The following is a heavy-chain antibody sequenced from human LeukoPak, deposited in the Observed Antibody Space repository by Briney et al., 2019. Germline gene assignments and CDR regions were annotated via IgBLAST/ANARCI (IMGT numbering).Heavy chain of an antibody. CDR1: GASISRCC. D-gene: IGHD6-19*01. CDR2: IYYSGTT. J-gene: IGHJ4*02. CDR3: ARGNGWYSY. V-gene: IGHV4-59*01. Sequence: SETLSLNCTVSGASISRCCWSWIRQPPGKGLEWIGYIYYSGTTNYNPSLKSRITMSVDTSKNQFSLKLSSLTAADTAVYYCARGNGWYSYWGQGTLVTVSS.